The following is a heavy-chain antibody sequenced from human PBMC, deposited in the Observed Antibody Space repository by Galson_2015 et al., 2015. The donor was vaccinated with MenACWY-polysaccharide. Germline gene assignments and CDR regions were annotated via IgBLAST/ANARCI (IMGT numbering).Heavy chain of an antibody. CDR3: ARVEKYSGSFYILY. Sequence: ETLSLTCAVSDYSIRSGYFWGWIRQPPGKGLEWIASIFHSGTTYYNPSLKSRFTISVDTSKNHFSLKLSSVTAADTAVYYCARVEKYSGSFYILYWGQGTLVTVSS. CDR1: DYSIRSGYF. J-gene: IGHJ4*02. D-gene: IGHD1-26*01. CDR2: IFHSGTT. V-gene: IGHV4-38-2*01.